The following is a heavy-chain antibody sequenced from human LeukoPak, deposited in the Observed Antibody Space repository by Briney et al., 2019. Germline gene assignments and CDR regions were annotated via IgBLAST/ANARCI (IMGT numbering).Heavy chain of an antibody. CDR1: GFIFSNYW. CDR2: IRQEGNKK. CDR3: ATDTGHGYFES. Sequence: PGGSLRLSCAASGFIFSNYWMSWLRQAPGKGLEWVANIRQEGNKKNYVDSVEGRFTIYRDNVQNSLYLQMTSLRAEDTAVYYCATDTGHGYFESWGQGTLVTVSS. V-gene: IGHV3-7*01. D-gene: IGHD4-17*01. J-gene: IGHJ4*02.